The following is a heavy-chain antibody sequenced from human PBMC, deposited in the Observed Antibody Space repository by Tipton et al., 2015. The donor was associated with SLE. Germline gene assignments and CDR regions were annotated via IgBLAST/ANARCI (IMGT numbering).Heavy chain of an antibody. CDR1: GGSISSSSYY. CDR2: IYYSGST. CDR3: ARAQDGWYDY. Sequence: TLSLTCTVSGGSISSSSYYWGWIRQPPGKGLVWIGYIYYSGSTNYNPSLKSRVTISVDTSKNQFSLKLSSVTAADTAVYYCARAQDGWYDYWGQGTLVTVSS. D-gene: IGHD6-19*01. J-gene: IGHJ4*02. V-gene: IGHV4-61*05.